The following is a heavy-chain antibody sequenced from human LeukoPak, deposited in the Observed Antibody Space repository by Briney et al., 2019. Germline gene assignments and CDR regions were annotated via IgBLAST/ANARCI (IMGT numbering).Heavy chain of an antibody. V-gene: IGHV3-30*18. CDR1: GFTFSSYG. Sequence: PGRSLRLSCAASGFTFSSYGMHWVRQAPGKGLEWVAVISYDGSNKYYADSVKGRFTISRDNSKNTLYLQMNSLRAEDTAVYYCAKRFTYSSSWYSEYFQHWGQGTLVTVSS. J-gene: IGHJ1*01. D-gene: IGHD6-13*01. CDR2: ISYDGSNK. CDR3: AKRFTYSSSWYSEYFQH.